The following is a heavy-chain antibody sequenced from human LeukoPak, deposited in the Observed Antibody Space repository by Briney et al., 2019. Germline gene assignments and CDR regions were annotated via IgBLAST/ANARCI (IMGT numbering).Heavy chain of an antibody. D-gene: IGHD3-22*01. J-gene: IGHJ4*02. V-gene: IGHV4-34*01. CDR2: INHSGST. Sequence: SETLSLTCAVYGGSFSGYYWSWIRQPPGKGLEWIGEINHSGSTNYNPSLKSRATISVDTSKNQFSLKLSSVTAADTAVYYCASVSYDSSGYYSGAFDYWGQGTLVTVSS. CDR1: GGSFSGYY. CDR3: ASVSYDSSGYYSGAFDY.